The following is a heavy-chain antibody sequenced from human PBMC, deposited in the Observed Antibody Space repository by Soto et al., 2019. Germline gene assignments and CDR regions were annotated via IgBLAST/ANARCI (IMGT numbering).Heavy chain of an antibody. CDR1: GGSISSYY. J-gene: IGHJ3*02. Sequence: QVQLQESGPGLVKPSETLSLICTVSGGSISSYYWSWIRQPPGKGLEWIGYIYYSGSTNYNPSLKSRVTISVDTSKNQSSLKLSTVTAADTAVYYCASWAGGTRDVFEAFDIWGQGTMVTVSS. CDR2: IYYSGST. D-gene: IGHD2-8*02. V-gene: IGHV4-59*08. CDR3: ASWAGGTRDVFEAFDI.